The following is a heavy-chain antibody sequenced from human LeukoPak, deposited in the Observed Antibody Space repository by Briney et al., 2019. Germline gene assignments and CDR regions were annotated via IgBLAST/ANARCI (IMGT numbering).Heavy chain of an antibody. CDR2: VYYSGST. CDR1: GGSVSGYY. V-gene: IGHV4-59*02. J-gene: IGHJ4*02. D-gene: IGHD2-15*01. CDR3: ARIHRYCSGGACYVLDN. Sequence: SETLSLTCVVSGGSVSGYYWGWIRQPPGRGMEWIGYVYYSGSTNYNPSFKSRITISVDTSRNQFSLQLSSVTAADTAVYYCARIHRYCSGGACYVLDNWGQGTLVAVSS.